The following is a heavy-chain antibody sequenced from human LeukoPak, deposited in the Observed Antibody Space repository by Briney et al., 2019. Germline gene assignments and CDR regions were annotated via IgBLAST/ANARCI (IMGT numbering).Heavy chain of an antibody. Sequence: SGPTLVKPSETLSLTCTVSGGSISGYYWSWIRQSPGKGLEWIGYIYNSGSTNYNPSHQSRVTISVDTSKNQFSLNLSSVTAADTAVYYCARYGSGTYPRFDYWGQGTLVTVSS. CDR3: ARYGSGTYPRFDY. D-gene: IGHD3-10*01. V-gene: IGHV4-59*08. J-gene: IGHJ4*02. CDR1: GGSISGYY. CDR2: IYNSGST.